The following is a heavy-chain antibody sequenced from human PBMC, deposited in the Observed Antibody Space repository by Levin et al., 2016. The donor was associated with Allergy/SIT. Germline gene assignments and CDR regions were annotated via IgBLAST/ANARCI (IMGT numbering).Heavy chain of an antibody. Sequence: WVRQAPGQGLEWMGWISAYNGNTNYAQKLQGRVTMTTDTSTSTAYMELRSLRSDDTAVYYCARDLDPTAHSSSSPFDYWGQGTLVTVSS. CDR3: ARDLDPTAHSSSSPFDY. J-gene: IGHJ4*02. V-gene: IGHV1-18*01. D-gene: IGHD6-6*01. CDR2: ISAYNGNT.